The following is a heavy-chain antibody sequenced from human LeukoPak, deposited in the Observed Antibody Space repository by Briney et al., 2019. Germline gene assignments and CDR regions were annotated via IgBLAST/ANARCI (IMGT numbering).Heavy chain of an antibody. V-gene: IGHV5-10-1*01. CDR3: ARSLDILTGYYDA. CDR2: IDPSDSYT. D-gene: IGHD3-9*01. J-gene: IGHJ5*02. CDR1: GYSSPSYW. Sequence: GESLRISCKGPGYSSPSYWISWVRQLPGKGLEWRGRIDPSDSYTNYSPSFQGHVTISADKSISTAYLQWSSLKASDTAMYYCARSLDILTGYYDAWGQGTLVTVSS.